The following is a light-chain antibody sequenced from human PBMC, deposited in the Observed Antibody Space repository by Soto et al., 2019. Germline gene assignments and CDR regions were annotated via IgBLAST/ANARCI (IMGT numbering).Light chain of an antibody. J-gene: IGLJ3*02. CDR3: QSYDSKLDGSV. V-gene: IGLV1-40*01. CDR1: FSNIGANYE. Sequence: QAVVTQPPSVSGAPGHRVTISCNGSFSNIGANYEVHWYQQLPGTAPKLLIYGNTNRPSGVPDRFSASKSGTSASLTISELLPGEQADYYCQSYDSKLDGSVFGGGTKLTVL. CDR2: GNT.